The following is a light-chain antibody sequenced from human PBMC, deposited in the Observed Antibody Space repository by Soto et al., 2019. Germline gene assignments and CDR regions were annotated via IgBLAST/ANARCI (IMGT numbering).Light chain of an antibody. V-gene: IGKV3-15*01. CDR1: QSVSSN. Sequence: EIVMTQSSATLSVSPGERATLSCRASQSVSSNLAWYQQKPGQAPRLLIYGASTRATGIPARFSGSGYGTEFTLTTSSRQSEDFAVYYCQQYYNWPPVTFGEGTKVEIK. J-gene: IGKJ4*01. CDR2: GAS. CDR3: QQYYNWPPVT.